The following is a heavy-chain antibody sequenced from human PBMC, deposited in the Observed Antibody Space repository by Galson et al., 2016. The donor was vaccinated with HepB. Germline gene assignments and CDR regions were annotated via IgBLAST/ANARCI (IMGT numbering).Heavy chain of an antibody. J-gene: IGHJ6*04. CDR2: MNPNSAGA. Sequence: SVKVSCKASGYTFTGYNLHWVRQAPGQGLEWMGWMNPNSAGATYAQEFQGRVAMTRDMSNSTAYMELSGLRPDDTAVYYCARQLGYFGFDIWGKGTTVTVSS. V-gene: IGHV1-2*02. CDR1: GYTFTGYN. D-gene: IGHD3-9*01. CDR3: ARQLGYFGFDI.